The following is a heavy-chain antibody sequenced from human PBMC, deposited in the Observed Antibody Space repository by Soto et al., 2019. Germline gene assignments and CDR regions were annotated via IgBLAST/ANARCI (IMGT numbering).Heavy chain of an antibody. CDR2: IIPIFGTA. CDR1: GGTFSSYA. D-gene: IGHD3-10*01. Sequence: QVQLVQSGAEVKKPGSSVKVSCKASGGTFSSYAISWVRQAPGQGLEWMGGIIPIFGTANYAQKFQGRVTITADESTSTAYMELSSLRSEDTAVYCCARGRWYYYGSGSPNWFDPWGQGTLVTVSS. CDR3: ARGRWYYYGSGSPNWFDP. V-gene: IGHV1-69*12. J-gene: IGHJ5*02.